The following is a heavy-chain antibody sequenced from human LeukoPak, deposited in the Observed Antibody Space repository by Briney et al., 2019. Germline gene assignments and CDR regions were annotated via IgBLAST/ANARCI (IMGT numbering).Heavy chain of an antibody. V-gene: IGHV4-59*07. D-gene: IGHD6-13*01. J-gene: IGHJ6*03. CDR1: GGSISSYY. CDR2: IYYSGST. CDR3: ARAGSSWYVDV. Sequence: PSDTLSLTCTVSGGSISSYYWSWIRQPPGKGLEWIGYIYYSGSTNYNPSLKSRVTISVDTSKNQFSLKLSSVTAADTAVYYCARAGSSWYVDVWGKGTTVTVSS.